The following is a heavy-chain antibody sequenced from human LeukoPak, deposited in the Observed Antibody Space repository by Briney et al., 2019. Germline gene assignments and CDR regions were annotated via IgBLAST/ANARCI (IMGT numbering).Heavy chain of an antibody. Sequence: SETLSLTCTVSGGSISSGGYYWSWIRQHPGKGLEWIGYIYYSGSAYYNPSLKSRVTISVDTSKNQFSLKLSSVTAADTAVYYCARTSSGWYLDYWGQGTLVTVSS. V-gene: IGHV4-31*03. D-gene: IGHD6-19*01. CDR2: IYYSGSA. CDR1: GGSISSGGYY. CDR3: ARTSSGWYLDY. J-gene: IGHJ4*02.